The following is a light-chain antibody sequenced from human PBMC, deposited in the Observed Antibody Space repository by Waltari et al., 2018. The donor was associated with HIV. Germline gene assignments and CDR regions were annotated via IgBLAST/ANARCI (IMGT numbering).Light chain of an antibody. Sequence: QSALTQSASVSGSPGQSITISCTGTNSDVGRYNLVSWYQHHPGKAPNLMIYEVNKRPAGVSNRFSGSKSGNTASLTISGLQAEDEADYYCCSYAGSSTSVVFGGGTKLTVL. CDR1: NSDVGRYNL. CDR2: EVN. CDR3: CSYAGSSTSVV. V-gene: IGLV2-23*02. J-gene: IGLJ2*01.